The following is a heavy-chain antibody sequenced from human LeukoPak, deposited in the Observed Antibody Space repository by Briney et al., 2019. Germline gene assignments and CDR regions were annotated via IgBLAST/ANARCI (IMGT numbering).Heavy chain of an antibody. V-gene: IGHV4-39*01. CDR3: ARGVDTALSHDY. CDR2: IYYSGST. Sequence: SETLSLTCTVSGGSISSYYWGWIRQPPGKGLEWIGSIYYSGSTYYNPSLKSRVTISVDTSKNQFSLKLSSVTAADTAVYYCARGVDTALSHDYWGQGTLVTVSS. J-gene: IGHJ4*02. CDR1: GGSISSYY. D-gene: IGHD5-18*01.